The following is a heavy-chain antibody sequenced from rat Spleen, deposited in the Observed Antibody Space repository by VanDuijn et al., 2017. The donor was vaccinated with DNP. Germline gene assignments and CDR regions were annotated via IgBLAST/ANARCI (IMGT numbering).Heavy chain of an antibody. J-gene: IGHJ2*01. Sequence: EVQLVESGGGLVQPGRSLKLSCAASGFTFSDYYMAWVRQAPTKGLEWVASICTGGGNTYYRDSVKGRFTISSDNAKSTLYLQMDSLRSEDTATYYCARTGSFDYWGQGVMVTVSS. CDR2: ICTGGGNT. D-gene: IGHD5-1*01. V-gene: IGHV5-25*01. CDR3: ARTGSFDY. CDR1: GFTFSDYY.